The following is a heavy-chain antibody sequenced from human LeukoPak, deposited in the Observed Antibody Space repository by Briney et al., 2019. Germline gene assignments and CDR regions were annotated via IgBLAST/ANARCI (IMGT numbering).Heavy chain of an antibody. CDR3: AREAERRAFDY. CDR2: IYYSGST. CDR1: GVSISSYY. V-gene: IGHV4-59*01. Sequence: SETLSLTCTVSGVSISSYYWSWLRQPPGEGLEWIGYIYYSGSTNYNPSLKSRVTISVDTSKKQFSLKLSSVTAADPAVYYCAREAERRAFDYWGQGTLVTVSS. J-gene: IGHJ4*02.